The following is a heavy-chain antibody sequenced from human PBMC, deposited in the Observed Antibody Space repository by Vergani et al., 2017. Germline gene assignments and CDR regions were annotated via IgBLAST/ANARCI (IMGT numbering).Heavy chain of an antibody. CDR3: AKERVSYSSSSWFDGGIDV. CDR1: GFTFSSYW. V-gene: IGHV3-7*01. CDR2: IKQDGSEK. Sequence: EVQLVESGGGLVQPGGSLRLSCAASGFTFSSYWMSWVRPAPGKGLEWVANIKQDGSEKYYVDSVKGRFTISRDNAKNSLYLQMNSLRAEDTAVYYCAKERVSYSSSSWFDGGIDVWGQGTTVTVSS. D-gene: IGHD6-6*01. J-gene: IGHJ6*02.